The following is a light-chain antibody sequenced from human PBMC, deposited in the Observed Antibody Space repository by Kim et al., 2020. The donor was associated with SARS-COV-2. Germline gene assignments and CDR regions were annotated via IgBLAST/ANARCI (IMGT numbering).Light chain of an antibody. Sequence: EVVMTQSPAALSVSPGERATLSCRASQSVGSDLAWYQKKPGQAHRLLIYGVSTRATGIPARFSGSGSGTEFTLTISSLQSEDFAVYYCQQYNKLITFGQGTRLEIK. CDR2: GVS. V-gene: IGKV3-15*01. CDR3: QQYNKLIT. CDR1: QSVGSD. J-gene: IGKJ5*01.